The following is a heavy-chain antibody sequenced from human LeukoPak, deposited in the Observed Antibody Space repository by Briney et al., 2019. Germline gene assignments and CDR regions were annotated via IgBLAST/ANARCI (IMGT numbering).Heavy chain of an antibody. CDR1: GGSISTHY. Sequence: SETLSLTCTVSGGSISTHYWSWIRQPAGKGLEWVGRVYNSGSGSKNYNSNSSPFLRSRVFMSVDASKNQSSLKLNSVTAADTGVYFCARDHGGSGAKLDYWGQGTLVTVSS. CDR2: VYNSGSGSKNYNS. V-gene: IGHV4-4*07. J-gene: IGHJ4*02. D-gene: IGHD3-10*01. CDR3: ARDHGGSGAKLDY.